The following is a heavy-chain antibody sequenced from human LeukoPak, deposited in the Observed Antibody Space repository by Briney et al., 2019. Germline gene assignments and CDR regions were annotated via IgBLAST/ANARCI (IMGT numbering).Heavy chain of an antibody. Sequence: PGGSLRLSCAASGFTFSSYWMSWVRQAPGKGLEWVANIKQDGSEKYYVDSVKGRFTISRDNAKNSLYLQMNSLRAEDTAIYYCAKALYLSSAWYRSFDYWGQGTLVTVSS. CDR2: IKQDGSEK. CDR1: GFTFSSYW. CDR3: AKALYLSSAWYRSFDY. V-gene: IGHV3-7*03. J-gene: IGHJ4*02. D-gene: IGHD6-19*01.